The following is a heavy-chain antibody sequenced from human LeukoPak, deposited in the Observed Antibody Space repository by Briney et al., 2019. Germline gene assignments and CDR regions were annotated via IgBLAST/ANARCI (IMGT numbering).Heavy chain of an antibody. J-gene: IGHJ4*02. CDR2: INPNSGGT. V-gene: IGHV1-2*02. Sequence: GASVKVSCKASGYTFTGYYMHWVRQAPGQGLEWLGWINPNSGGTNYAQKFRGRVTMTRDTSISTAYMELSRLRSDDTAVYYCAREYYDSSAYNQEAIDYWGQGTLVTVSS. CDR1: GYTFTGYY. CDR3: AREYYDSSAYNQEAIDY. D-gene: IGHD3-22*01.